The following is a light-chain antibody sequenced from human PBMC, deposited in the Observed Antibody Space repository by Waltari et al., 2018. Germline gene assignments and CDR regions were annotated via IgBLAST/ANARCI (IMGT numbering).Light chain of an antibody. Sequence: EIVLTQSPGTASSSPGERVTLSCRASQSVGSSSLAGYQQKPGQAPRLLIYRASRRATGIPDRFSGSGSGTDFSLTISRLEPEDFAVYYCQQHGTLPATFGQGTKVEIK. CDR3: QQHGTLPAT. V-gene: IGKV3-20*01. J-gene: IGKJ1*01. CDR1: QSVGSSS. CDR2: RAS.